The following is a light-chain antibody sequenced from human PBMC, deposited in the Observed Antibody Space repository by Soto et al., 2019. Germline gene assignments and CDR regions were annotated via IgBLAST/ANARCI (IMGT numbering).Light chain of an antibody. V-gene: IGKV3-11*01. CDR1: QIISNY. CDR3: QQRNSWPVT. Sequence: IVLTQSPATLSLSPGERVTLSCRASQIISNYLAWYQQKPGQAPRLLIYDSSNRATGIPARFSGSGSLTDFTLTISSLDPEDFAVYSCQQRNSWPVTVGQGTRMEIK. CDR2: DSS. J-gene: IGKJ5*01.